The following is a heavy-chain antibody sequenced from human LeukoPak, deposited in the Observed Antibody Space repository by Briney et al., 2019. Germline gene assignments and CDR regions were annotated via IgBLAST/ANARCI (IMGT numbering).Heavy chain of an antibody. V-gene: IGHV4-38-2*01. CDR3: ARLDCSSTSCYTGMAWFDP. Sequence: SETLSLTCAVSGYSISSGYYWGWIRQPPGKGLEWIGSIYHSGSTYYNPSLKSRVTISVDTSKNQFSLKLSSVTAADTAVYYCARLDCSSTSCYTGMAWFDPCGQGTLVTVSS. CDR2: IYHSGST. CDR1: GYSISSGYY. D-gene: IGHD2-2*02. J-gene: IGHJ5*02.